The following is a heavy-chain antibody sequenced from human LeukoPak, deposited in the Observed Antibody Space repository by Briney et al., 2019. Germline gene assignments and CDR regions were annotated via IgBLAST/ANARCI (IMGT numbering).Heavy chain of an antibody. CDR3: ARELNLGDILTGYDY. CDR2: IIPIFGTA. Sequence: GASVKVSCKASGGTFSSYAISWVRQAPGQGLEWMEGIIPIFGTANYAQKSQGRVTITADKSTSTAYMELSSLRSEDTAVYYCARELNLGDILTGYDYWGQGTLVTVSS. D-gene: IGHD3-9*01. J-gene: IGHJ4*02. CDR1: GGTFSSYA. V-gene: IGHV1-69*06.